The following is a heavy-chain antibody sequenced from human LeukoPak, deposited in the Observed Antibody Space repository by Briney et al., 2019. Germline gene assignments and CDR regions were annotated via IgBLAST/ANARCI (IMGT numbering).Heavy chain of an antibody. V-gene: IGHV3-30*03. Sequence: QPGGSLRLSCAASGFTFSSYAMHWVRQAPGKGLEWVAVISYDGSNKYYADSVKGRFTISRDNAEKSLYLQMNSLRAEDTAVYYCARDRGGSYSAIDYWGQGTLVTVSS. J-gene: IGHJ4*02. CDR1: GFTFSSYA. CDR2: ISYDGSNK. CDR3: ARDRGGSYSAIDY. D-gene: IGHD2-15*01.